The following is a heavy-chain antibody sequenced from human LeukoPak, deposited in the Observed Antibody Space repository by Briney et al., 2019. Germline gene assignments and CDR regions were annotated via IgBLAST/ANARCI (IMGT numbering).Heavy chain of an antibody. Sequence: SETLSLTCTVSGGSISSSSYYWGWIRQPPGKGLEWIGSIYYSGSTYYNPSLKSRVTISVDTSKNQFSLKLSSVTAADTAVYYCARDRTLAVAGPGVDYWGQGTLVTVSS. CDR1: GGSISSSSYY. CDR3: ARDRTLAVAGPGVDY. CDR2: IYYSGST. D-gene: IGHD6-19*01. V-gene: IGHV4-39*07. J-gene: IGHJ4*02.